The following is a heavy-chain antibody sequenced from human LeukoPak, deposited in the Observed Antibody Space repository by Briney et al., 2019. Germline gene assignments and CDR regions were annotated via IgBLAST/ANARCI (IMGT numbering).Heavy chain of an antibody. CDR2: INPSGGST. CDR1: GYTFTGYY. CDR3: ASRRMSDQLSYYYMDV. V-gene: IGHV1-46*01. J-gene: IGHJ6*03. D-gene: IGHD2-2*01. Sequence: ASVKVSCKASGYTFTGYYMHWVRQAPGQGLEWMGIINPSGGSTSYAQKFQGRVTMTRDTTTSTVYMELGSLRSEDTAVYYCASRRMSDQLSYYYMDVWGKGPRSPSP.